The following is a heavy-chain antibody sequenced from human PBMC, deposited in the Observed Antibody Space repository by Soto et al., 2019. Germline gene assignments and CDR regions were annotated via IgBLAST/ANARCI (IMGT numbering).Heavy chain of an antibody. J-gene: IGHJ6*02. Sequence: ASVKVSCKASGYTFSSYDINWARRATGQGLEWMGWMNPKSGNTGYAQKFQGRVTMTRDTSISTAYMEVSSLRSEDTAMYYCARAYGDLDVWGQGTTVTVSS. V-gene: IGHV1-8*01. CDR3: ARAYGDLDV. CDR1: GYTFSSYD. D-gene: IGHD2-21*01. CDR2: MNPKSGNT.